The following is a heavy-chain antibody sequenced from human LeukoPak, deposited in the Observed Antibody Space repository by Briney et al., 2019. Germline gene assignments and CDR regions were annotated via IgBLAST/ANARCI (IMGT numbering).Heavy chain of an antibody. D-gene: IGHD3-16*01. V-gene: IGHV4-61*02. CDR2: IYTSGST. J-gene: IGHJ5*02. CDR3: ARDRGDTLPQFDP. Sequence: KPSETLSLTCTVSGGSISSGSYYWSWIRQPAGKGLEWIGRIYTSGSTNYNPSLKSRVTISVDTSKNQFSLKLSSVTAADTAVYYCARDRGDTLPQFDPWGQGTLVTVSS. CDR1: GGSISSGSYY.